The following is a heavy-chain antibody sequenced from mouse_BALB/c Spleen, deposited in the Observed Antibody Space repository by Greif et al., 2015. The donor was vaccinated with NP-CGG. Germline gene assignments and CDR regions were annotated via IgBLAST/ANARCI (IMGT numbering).Heavy chain of an antibody. V-gene: IGHV5-6*01. J-gene: IGHJ1*01. CDR1: GFTFSSYG. CDR3: ARHKSHYRYDWYFDV. Sequence: EVQLVESGGDLAKPGGSLKLSCAASGFTFSSYGMSWVRQTPDKRLEWVATISSGGSYTYYPDSVKGRFTISRDNARNTLYLQMSSLKSEDTAMYYCARHKSHYRYDWYFDVWGAGTTVTVSS. CDR2: ISSGGSYT. D-gene: IGHD2-14*01.